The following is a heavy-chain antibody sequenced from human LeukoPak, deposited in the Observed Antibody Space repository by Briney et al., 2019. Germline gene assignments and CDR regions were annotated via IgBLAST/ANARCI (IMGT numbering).Heavy chain of an antibody. J-gene: IGHJ4*02. CDR1: GGSFSGYY. CDR3: ARVWYYYDSSGYRGSLDY. D-gene: IGHD3-22*01. V-gene: IGHV4-34*01. CDR2: INHSGST. Sequence: SETLSLTCAVYGGSFSGYYWSWIRQPPGKGLEWIGEINHSGSTNYNPSPKSRVTISVDTSKNQFSLKLSSVTAADTAVYYCARVWYYYDSSGYRGSLDYWGQGTLVTVSS.